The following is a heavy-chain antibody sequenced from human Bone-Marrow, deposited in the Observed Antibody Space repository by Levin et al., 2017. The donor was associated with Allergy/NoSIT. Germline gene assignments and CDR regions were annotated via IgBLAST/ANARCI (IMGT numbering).Heavy chain of an antibody. J-gene: IGHJ5*01. CDR3: AKDWAPGITKGVSWFDS. CDR2: MSADGNFK. CDR1: EFTFSRYP. Sequence: GESLKISCVASEFTFSRYPMHWVRQAPGKGLEWVAVMSADGNFKSYADSVRGRFIISRDNSKKTLYLQMNSLRADDTALYYCAKDWAPGITKGVSWFDSWGQGTLVTVSA. V-gene: IGHV3-30*04. D-gene: IGHD1-7*01.